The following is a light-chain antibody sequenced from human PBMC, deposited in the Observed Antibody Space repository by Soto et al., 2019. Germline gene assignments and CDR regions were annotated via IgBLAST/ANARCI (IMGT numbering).Light chain of an antibody. Sequence: QSVLTQPPSVSGAPGQRVTISCTGSSSNIGAGYDVQWYQQLPGAAPRLLIFGNTNRPSGVPDRFSGSRSGTSASLPISGLQAEDAADYYCQSYDISLSVSVVFGGWTKLTVL. V-gene: IGLV1-40*01. J-gene: IGLJ2*01. CDR2: GNT. CDR3: QSYDISLSVSVV. CDR1: SSNIGAGYD.